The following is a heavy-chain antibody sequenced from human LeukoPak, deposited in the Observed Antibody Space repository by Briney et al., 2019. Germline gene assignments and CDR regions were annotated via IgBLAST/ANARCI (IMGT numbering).Heavy chain of an antibody. CDR3: AELTGYSSGWVDY. V-gene: IGHV3-9*01. J-gene: IGHJ4*02. D-gene: IGHD6-19*01. CDR2: ISWNSGSI. CDR1: GFTFDDFA. Sequence: PGGSLRLSCAASGFTFDDFAMHWVRQAPGKGLEWVSSISWNSGSIAYADSVKGRFTISRDNAKNSLYLQMNSLRPEDTALYYCAELTGYSSGWVDYWGQGTLVTVSS.